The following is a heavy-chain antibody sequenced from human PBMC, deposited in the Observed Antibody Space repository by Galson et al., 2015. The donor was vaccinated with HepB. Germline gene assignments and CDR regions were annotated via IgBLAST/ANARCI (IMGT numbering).Heavy chain of an antibody. Sequence: SVKVSCKASGDTFTSYAIRWVRQAPGQGLEWMGGIIPIFGKANYAQKFQGRVTITADESTSTAYMELSSLRSEDTAVYYCGYGDYGGGYWGQGTLVTVSS. CDR2: IIPIFGKA. V-gene: IGHV1-69*13. CDR1: GDTFTSYA. J-gene: IGHJ4*02. CDR3: GYGDYGGGY. D-gene: IGHD4-17*01.